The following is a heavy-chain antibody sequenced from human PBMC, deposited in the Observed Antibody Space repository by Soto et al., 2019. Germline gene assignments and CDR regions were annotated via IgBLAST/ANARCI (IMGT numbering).Heavy chain of an antibody. CDR3: ARKSRVGDWFDP. CDR1: GYTFTSYG. J-gene: IGHJ5*02. D-gene: IGHD2-15*01. V-gene: IGHV1-18*01. CDR2: ISAYNGNT. Sequence: QVQLVQSGAEVKKPGASVKVSCKASGYTFTSYGISWVRQAPGQGLEWMGWISAYNGNTNYAQKLQGRVTMTTDTSMRTAYMELRSVRADDTAVYYCARKSRVGDWFDPWGQGTLVTVSS.